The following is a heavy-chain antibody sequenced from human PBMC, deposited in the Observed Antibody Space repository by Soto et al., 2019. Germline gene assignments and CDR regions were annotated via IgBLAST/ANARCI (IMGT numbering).Heavy chain of an antibody. Sequence: QVQLVQSGAEVKKPGSSVKVSCKASGGTFSSYAISWVRQAPGQGLEWMGGIIPIFGTANYAQKFQGRVTITADESTSTAYMELSSLRSEDTAVYYCARGHVAVTGTYYYYGMDVWGQGTTVTVSS. D-gene: IGHD2-21*02. CDR3: ARGHVAVTGTYYYYGMDV. V-gene: IGHV1-69*12. J-gene: IGHJ6*02. CDR1: GGTFSSYA. CDR2: IIPIFGTA.